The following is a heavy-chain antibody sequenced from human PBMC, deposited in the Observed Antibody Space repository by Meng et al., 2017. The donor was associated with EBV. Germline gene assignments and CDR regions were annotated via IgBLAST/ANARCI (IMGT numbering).Heavy chain of an antibody. CDR3: VGTRTGTPDY. D-gene: IGHD1-1*01. V-gene: IGHV4-4*02. CDR2: MYHSGST. Sequence: VQLGEAGRGLGKSSGPLLLPCVLCGGSISSRKWWSWVRQPPGKGLEWIGEMYHSGSTNYNPSLKSRVTISVDKSKNQFSLKLSFVTAAETAVYYCVGTRTGTPDYWGQGTLVTVSS. J-gene: IGHJ4*02. CDR1: GGSISSRKW.